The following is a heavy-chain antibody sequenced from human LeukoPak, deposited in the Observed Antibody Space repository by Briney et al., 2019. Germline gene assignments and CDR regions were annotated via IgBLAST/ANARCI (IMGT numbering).Heavy chain of an antibody. D-gene: IGHD4-23*01. J-gene: IGHJ4*02. Sequence: PSETLSLTCTVSGGFISSSSYYWGWIRQPPGKGLEWIGSIYYSGSTYYNPSLKSRVTISVDTSKNQFSLKLSSVTAADTAVYYCARHDYGGIDYWGQGTLVTVSS. CDR2: IYYSGST. V-gene: IGHV4-39*01. CDR1: GGFISSSSYY. CDR3: ARHDYGGIDY.